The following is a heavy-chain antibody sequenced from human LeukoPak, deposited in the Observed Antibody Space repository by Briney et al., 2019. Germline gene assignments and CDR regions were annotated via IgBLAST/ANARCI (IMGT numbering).Heavy chain of an antibody. CDR2: ISGSGGST. D-gene: IGHD3-22*01. CDR3: AKDFNIARLVVITTVFDY. J-gene: IGHJ4*02. V-gene: IGHV3-23*01. Sequence: GGSLRLSCAASGFTFSSYAMSWVRQAPGKGLEWVSAISGSGGSTYYADSVKGRFTISRDNSKNTLYLQMNSLRAEDTAVYYCAKDFNIARLVVITTVFDYWGQGTLVTVSS. CDR1: GFTFSSYA.